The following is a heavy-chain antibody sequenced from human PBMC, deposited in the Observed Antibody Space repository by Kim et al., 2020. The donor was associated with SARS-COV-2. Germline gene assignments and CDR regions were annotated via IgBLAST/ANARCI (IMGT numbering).Heavy chain of an antibody. Sequence: DSVKGRFTISGDNAKNSLYLQMNSLRADDTAVYYCARDSSASVYYYYGMDVWGQGTTVTVSS. CDR3: ARDSSASVYYYYGMDV. D-gene: IGHD6-6*01. V-gene: IGHV3-21*01. J-gene: IGHJ6*02.